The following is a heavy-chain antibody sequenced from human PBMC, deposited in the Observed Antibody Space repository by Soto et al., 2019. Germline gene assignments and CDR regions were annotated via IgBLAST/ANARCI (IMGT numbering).Heavy chain of an antibody. V-gene: IGHV3-11*06. Sequence: QVQLVESGGGLVKPGGSLRLSCEGSGFTFSDYYISWIRQAPGKGLEWISYSSNSGTFSRYADSVKGRFSISRDNTKNLLYLQMNSLRAEDTAVYYCARSSDNYNRLDYCGQGTPVTVSS. CDR2: SSNSGTFS. D-gene: IGHD1-1*01. J-gene: IGHJ4*02. CDR3: ARSSDNYNRLDY. CDR1: GFTFSDYY.